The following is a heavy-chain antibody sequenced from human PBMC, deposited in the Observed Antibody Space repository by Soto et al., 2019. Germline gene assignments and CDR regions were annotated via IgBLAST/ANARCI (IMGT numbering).Heavy chain of an antibody. Sequence: GGSLRLYCAGSGFTFSSYAMTWVRQAPGKGPEWVSTLSDSGGHTYYADSVKGRFTISRDNPKNTLYLQMNSLRAEDTAVYYCAKDSQSVSVSAARVYGMDVWGQGTTVTVSS. J-gene: IGHJ6*02. CDR1: GFTFSSYA. D-gene: IGHD2-2*01. CDR2: LSDSGGHT. CDR3: AKDSQSVSVSAARVYGMDV. V-gene: IGHV3-23*01.